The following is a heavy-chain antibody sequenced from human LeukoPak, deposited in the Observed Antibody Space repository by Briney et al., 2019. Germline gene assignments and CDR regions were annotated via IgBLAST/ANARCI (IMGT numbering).Heavy chain of an antibody. J-gene: IGHJ4*02. D-gene: IGHD3-22*01. V-gene: IGHV4-34*01. CDR1: GGSFSGYY. Sequence: PSETLSLTCAVYGGSFSGYYWSWIRQPPGKGLEWIGEINHSGSTNYNPSLKSRVTISVDTSKNQFSLKLSSVTAADTDVYYCARGPHTGVNYYDSSGYYYWGQGTLVTVSS. CDR2: INHSGST. CDR3: ARGPHTGVNYYDSSGYYY.